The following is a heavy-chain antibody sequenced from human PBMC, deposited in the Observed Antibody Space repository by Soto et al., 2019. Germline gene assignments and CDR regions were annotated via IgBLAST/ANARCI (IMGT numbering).Heavy chain of an antibody. CDR1: GGSFSGYY. D-gene: IGHD3-22*01. CDR3: ARCDYDRSGPIDY. V-gene: IGHV4-34*01. Sequence: QVQLQQWGAGLLKPSETLSLTCGVYGGSFSGYYWSWIRQPPGKGLEWIGEINHSGNTKYRPSLKSLVTISVDTSENQFSLKLSSATAADTAVYYCARCDYDRSGPIDYWGQGILVTVSS. CDR2: INHSGNT. J-gene: IGHJ4*02.